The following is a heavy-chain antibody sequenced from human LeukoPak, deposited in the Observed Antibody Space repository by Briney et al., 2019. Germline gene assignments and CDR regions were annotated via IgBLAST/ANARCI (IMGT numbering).Heavy chain of an antibody. CDR1: GYKLTAYW. J-gene: IGHJ4*02. Sequence: GESLKISCKGSGYKLTAYWITWVRQMPGKGLEWMGRIDPSDSYVTYRPSFEGQVTFSVDKSISTAYLQWSSLKASDTAMYYCAISYDYGEPLVDYWGQGTLVIVSS. CDR3: AISYDYGEPLVDY. V-gene: IGHV5-10-1*04. D-gene: IGHD4/OR15-4a*01. CDR2: IDPSDSYV.